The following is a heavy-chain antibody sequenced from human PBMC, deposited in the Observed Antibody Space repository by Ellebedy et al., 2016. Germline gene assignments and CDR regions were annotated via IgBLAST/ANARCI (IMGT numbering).Heavy chain of an antibody. V-gene: IGHV4-61*01. D-gene: IGHD1-26*01. CDR2: IYYSGST. CDR3: AREAGATPFRAWAFDI. CDR1: GGSVSSGSYY. Sequence: SETLSLTXTVSGGSVSSGSYYWSWIRQPPGKGLEWIGYIYYSGSTNYNPSLKSRVTISVDTSKNQFSLKLSSVTAADAAVYYCAREAGATPFRAWAFDIWGQGTMVTVSS. J-gene: IGHJ3*02.